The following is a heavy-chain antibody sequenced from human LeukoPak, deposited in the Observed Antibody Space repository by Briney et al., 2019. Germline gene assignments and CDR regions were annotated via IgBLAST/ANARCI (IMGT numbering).Heavy chain of an antibody. CDR3: ARGLHYYDSSGYYPNDAFDI. D-gene: IGHD3-22*01. V-gene: IGHV3-13*01. J-gene: IGHJ3*02. CDR1: GFTFSSYD. CDR2: IGTAGDT. Sequence: PGGSLRLSCAASGFTFSSYDMHWVRQATGKGLEWVSAIGTAGDTYYPGSVKGRFTISIENAKNSLYLQMNSLRAGDTAVYYCARGLHYYDSSGYYPNDAFDIWGQGTMVTVSS.